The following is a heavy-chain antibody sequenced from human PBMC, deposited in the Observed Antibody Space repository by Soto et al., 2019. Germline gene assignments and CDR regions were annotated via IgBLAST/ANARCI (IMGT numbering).Heavy chain of an antibody. J-gene: IGHJ4*02. V-gene: IGHV4-59*11. CDR1: GVSITGHY. Sequence: QVQLQESGPGLVKPSETLSLSCTVSGVSITGHYWTWIRQPPGKGLEWIGNVHYSGSTNYSPSLKSRVIISVDTSENQSSLKLSSVTPADTAVYYCTRGGAGHPFDYWGQGTLVTVSS. CDR3: TRGGAGHPFDY. CDR2: VHYSGST. D-gene: IGHD6-13*01.